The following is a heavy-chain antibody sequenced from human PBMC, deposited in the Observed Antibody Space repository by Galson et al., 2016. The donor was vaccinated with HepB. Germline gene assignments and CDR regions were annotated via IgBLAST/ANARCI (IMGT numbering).Heavy chain of an antibody. CDR2: ISHEGKNR. CDR3: AKDLEKYCGRGTCYAMDV. Sequence: SLRLSCAASGFTFSNFAMHWVRQAPGKGLEWVAVISHEGKNRYYPDSVKGRFTISRDNSRNTLFLQMNSLRAEDTAVFYCAKDLEKYCGRGTCYAMDVWAKGPRSPSP. D-gene: IGHD2-15*01. CDR1: GFTFSNFA. J-gene: IGHJ6*02. V-gene: IGHV3-30-3*02.